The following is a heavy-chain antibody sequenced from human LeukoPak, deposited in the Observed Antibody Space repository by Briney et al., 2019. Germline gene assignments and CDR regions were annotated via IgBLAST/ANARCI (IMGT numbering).Heavy chain of an antibody. CDR2: INPSGGST. Sequence: GASVKVSCKASGYTFTSYYMHWVRQAPGQGLEWMGIINPSGGSTSYAQKFQGRVTMTRDMSTSTVYMELSSLRSEDTAVYYCARESSRGWLQFRRYDAFDIWGQGTMVTVSS. V-gene: IGHV1-46*01. CDR1: GYTFTSYY. D-gene: IGHD5-24*01. J-gene: IGHJ3*02. CDR3: ARESSRGWLQFRRYDAFDI.